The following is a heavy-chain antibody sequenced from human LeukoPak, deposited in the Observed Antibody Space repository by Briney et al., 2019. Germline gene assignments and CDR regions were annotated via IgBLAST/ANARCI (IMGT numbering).Heavy chain of an antibody. CDR3: ARQYSSGWYVGY. CDR2: IYPGDYDT. V-gene: IGHV5-51*01. CDR1: GYSFTSYW. J-gene: IGHJ4*02. Sequence: GEPLKISCKRSGYSFTSYWSGWVRQMPGKGLEWMGIIYPGDYDTRYSPAFQGQVTISADKSISTAYLQWSSLKASDTAMYYCARQYSSGWYVGYWGQGTLVTVSS. D-gene: IGHD6-19*01.